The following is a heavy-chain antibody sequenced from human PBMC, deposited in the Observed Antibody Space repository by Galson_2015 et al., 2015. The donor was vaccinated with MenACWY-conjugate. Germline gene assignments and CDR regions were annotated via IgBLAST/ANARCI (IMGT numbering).Heavy chain of an antibody. Sequence: SLRLSCAASGFTFRNYWMTWVRQAPGKGLEWVASIKKDGSEKYYVDSVEGRFTISRDNAKNSLYLEMNSLRVEDTAVYSCARGHYGMDVWGQGTTITVSS. CDR1: GFTFRNYW. CDR2: IKKDGSEK. J-gene: IGHJ6*02. CDR3: ARGHYGMDV. V-gene: IGHV3-7*03.